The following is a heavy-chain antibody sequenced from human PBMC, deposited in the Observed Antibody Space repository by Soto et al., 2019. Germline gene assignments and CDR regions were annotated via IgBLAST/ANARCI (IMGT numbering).Heavy chain of an antibody. Sequence: QVQLVQSGAEVKKPGASVKVSCKASGYTFTIYGISWVRQAPGQGLEWMGWISAYNGNTNYAQKLQGRVTMTTDTSQRTAYMELRSLSSDDTAVYYCARGRATGTTGYYGMDVWGRGTTVTVSS. V-gene: IGHV1-18*01. CDR2: ISAYNGNT. J-gene: IGHJ6*02. D-gene: IGHD1-1*01. CDR3: ARGRATGTTGYYGMDV. CDR1: GYTFTIYG.